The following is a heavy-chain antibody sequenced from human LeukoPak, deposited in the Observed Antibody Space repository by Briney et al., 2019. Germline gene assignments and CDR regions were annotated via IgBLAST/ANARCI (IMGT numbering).Heavy chain of an antibody. CDR1: GFTVSDNY. Sequence: GGSPRLSCAASGFTVSDNYMSWVRQAPGKGLEWVSVIYSGGSTYYADSVKGRFTISRDNSKNTLYLQMNSLRAEDTAVYYCARGSPDYYGSGSYYSNWGQGTLVTVSS. CDR2: IYSGGST. D-gene: IGHD3-10*01. V-gene: IGHV3-53*01. CDR3: ARGSPDYYGSGSYYSN. J-gene: IGHJ4*02.